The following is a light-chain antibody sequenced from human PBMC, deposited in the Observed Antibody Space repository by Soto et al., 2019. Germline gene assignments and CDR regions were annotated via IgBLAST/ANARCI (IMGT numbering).Light chain of an antibody. J-gene: IGKJ3*01. Sequence: EILLTQSPATLSLSPGERAVLSCRASQSVGRYLAWYQQRPGQAPRLLIFDASTRPAGIPARFSASGSGTDFTLTISSLEPEDFAIYYCRAGSSRATFGPGTKVDIK. V-gene: IGKV3-11*01. CDR2: DAS. CDR1: QSVGRY. CDR3: RAGSSRAT.